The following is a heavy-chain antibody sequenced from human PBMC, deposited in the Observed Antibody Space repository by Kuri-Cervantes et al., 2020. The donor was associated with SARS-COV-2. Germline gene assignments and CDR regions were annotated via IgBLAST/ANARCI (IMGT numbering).Heavy chain of an antibody. CDR3: ARDVGGSEDR. Sequence: ASVKVSCKASGYTFTSYGISWVRQAPGQGLEWMGWISAYNGNTNYAQKLQGRVTMTTDTSTNTGYMELRSPTSDDTAVYYCARDVGGSEDRWGPGTLVTVSS. D-gene: IGHD3-16*01. CDR2: ISAYNGNT. CDR1: GYTFTSYG. V-gene: IGHV1-18*01. J-gene: IGHJ5*02.